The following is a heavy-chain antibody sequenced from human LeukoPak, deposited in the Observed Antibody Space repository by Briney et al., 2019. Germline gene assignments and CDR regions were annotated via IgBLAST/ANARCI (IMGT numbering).Heavy chain of an antibody. CDR1: GGAIRSFC. J-gene: IGHJ6*03. Sequence: PPETLSLSCTVSGGAIRSFCWTWVRHTSGKGLEWIAHFSTSGTTTYNPSLKSRVTMSLDASKNEFSLKLRSVTAADTAMYYCARGQNTWSYRYYSYMDVWGKGTTVTVSS. CDR3: ARGQNTWSYRYYSYMDV. D-gene: IGHD3-16*01. CDR2: FSTSGTT. V-gene: IGHV4-4*07.